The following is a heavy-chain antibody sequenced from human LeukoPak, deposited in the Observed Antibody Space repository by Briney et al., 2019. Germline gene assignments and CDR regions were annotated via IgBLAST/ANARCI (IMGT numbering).Heavy chain of an antibody. V-gene: IGHV3-21*01. D-gene: IGHD4-17*01. CDR3: AREATRQMMTTVTILPNWFDP. J-gene: IGHJ5*02. Sequence: GGSLRLSCEASGFTFSSYTMTWVRQAPGKGLEWVSSISGSSSYIFYADSVEGRFTISRDNAKNLLYLQMNSLRAEDTAVYYCAREATRQMMTTVTILPNWFDPWGQGTLVTVSS. CDR1: GFTFSSYT. CDR2: ISGSSSYI.